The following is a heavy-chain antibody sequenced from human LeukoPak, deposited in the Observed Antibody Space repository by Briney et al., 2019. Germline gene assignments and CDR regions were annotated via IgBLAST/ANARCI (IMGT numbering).Heavy chain of an antibody. Sequence: SGGSLRLSCAASGFTFSSYAMSWVRQAPGKGLEWVSAISGSGGSTYYADSVKGRFTISRDSSKNTLYLQMNSLRAEDTAVYYCAKAHERYSSSWYVETFDYWGQGTLVTVSS. CDR1: GFTFSSYA. V-gene: IGHV3-23*01. J-gene: IGHJ4*02. CDR3: AKAHERYSSSWYVETFDY. D-gene: IGHD6-13*01. CDR2: ISGSGGST.